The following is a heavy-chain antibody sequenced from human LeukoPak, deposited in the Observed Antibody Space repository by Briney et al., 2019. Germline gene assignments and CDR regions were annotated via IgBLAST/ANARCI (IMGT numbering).Heavy chain of an antibody. D-gene: IGHD3-16*01. CDR1: GFTFGDYT. J-gene: IGHJ4*02. CDR3: AKGYFGAGHY. Sequence: PGGSLRLSCAASGFTFGDYTMHWFRQPPGRGLQWVSLITGDGGSTSYAGSVKGRFTISRDNSKNSLYLHMNSLRNEDTALYYCAKGYFGAGHYWGQGTLVTVSS. CDR2: ITGDGGST. V-gene: IGHV3-43*02.